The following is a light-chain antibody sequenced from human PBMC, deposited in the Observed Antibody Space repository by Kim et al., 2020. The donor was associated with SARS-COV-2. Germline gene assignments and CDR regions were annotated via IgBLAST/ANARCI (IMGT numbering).Light chain of an antibody. Sequence: QSALTQPRSVSGSPGQSVTIFCTGTSSDVGGYDYVSWYQQHPGKVPKLLIYDVNRRPSGVPNRFSGSKSGNTASLTISGLQADDEADYYCCSYAHIYNAVFGGRTQLTVL. CDR2: DVN. CDR1: SSDVGGYDY. CDR3: CSYAHIYNAV. J-gene: IGLJ2*01. V-gene: IGLV2-11*01.